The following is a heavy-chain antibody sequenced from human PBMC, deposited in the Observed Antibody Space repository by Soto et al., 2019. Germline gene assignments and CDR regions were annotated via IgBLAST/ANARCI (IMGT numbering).Heavy chain of an antibody. CDR3: ARDFVVAVAATIGYYYYGMDV. V-gene: IGHV3-30-3*01. Sequence: QVQLVESGGGVVQPGRSLRLSCAASGFTFSSYAMHWVRQAPGKGLEWVAVISYDGSNKYYADSVKGRFTISRDNSKNTLYLQMHSLRADVSAVYYYARDFVVAVAATIGYYYYGMDVWGQGTTVTVSS. D-gene: IGHD2-15*01. CDR1: GFTFSSYA. J-gene: IGHJ6*02. CDR2: ISYDGSNK.